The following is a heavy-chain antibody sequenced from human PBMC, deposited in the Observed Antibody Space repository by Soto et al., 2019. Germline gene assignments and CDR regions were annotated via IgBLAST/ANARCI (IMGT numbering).Heavy chain of an antibody. D-gene: IGHD5-12*01. Sequence: PGGSLRLSCAASGFAFGDYAMNWFRQPPGKGLEWVGFIRNKAHGGTREYAASVKGRFTISRDDSKNTLYLQMNSLRAEDTAVYYCAKDADIVATIIDYWGQGTLVTVSS. V-gene: IGHV3-49*03. CDR1: GFAFGDYA. J-gene: IGHJ4*02. CDR3: AKDADIVATIIDY. CDR2: IRNKAHGGTR.